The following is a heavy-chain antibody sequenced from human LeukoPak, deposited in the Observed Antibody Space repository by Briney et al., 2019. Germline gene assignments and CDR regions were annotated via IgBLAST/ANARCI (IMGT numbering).Heavy chain of an antibody. V-gene: IGHV4-38-2*02. D-gene: IGHD6-13*01. CDR1: ASSISSNFH. Sequence: SETLSLTCTASASSISSNFHWAWIRPPPEKGLEWIGSIYHTGSTYYNPSLKSRVTISVATSKNQFSLKLSSVTAADTAVYYCARGTSSWWEGPNYWGQGTLVTVSS. CDR3: ARGTSSWWEGPNY. CDR2: IYHTGST. J-gene: IGHJ4*02.